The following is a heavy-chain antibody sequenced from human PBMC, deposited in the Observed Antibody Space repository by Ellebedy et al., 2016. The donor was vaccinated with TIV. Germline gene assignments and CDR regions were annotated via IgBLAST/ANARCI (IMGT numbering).Heavy chain of an antibody. D-gene: IGHD3-3*01. V-gene: IGHV3-20*04. CDR3: ARALYYDFWSGYYTYNWFDP. Sequence: PGGSLRLSCAASGFTFDDYGMSWVRQAPGKGLEWVFGINWNGGSTGYADSVKGRFTISRDNAKNSLYLQMNSLRAEDTALYYCARALYYDFWSGYYTYNWFDPWGQGTLVTVSS. CDR2: INWNGGST. CDR1: GFTFDDYG. J-gene: IGHJ5*02.